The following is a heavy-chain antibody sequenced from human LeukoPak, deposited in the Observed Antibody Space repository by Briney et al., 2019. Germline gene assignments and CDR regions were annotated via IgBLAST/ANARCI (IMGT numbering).Heavy chain of an antibody. Sequence: GASVKVSCKASGYTFTGYYMHWVRQAPGQGLEWMGWINPNSGGTNYAQKFQGRVTMTRDTSISTAYMELSRLRSDDTAVYYCARGHYYGSGIVGWFDPWGQGTLVTVSS. V-gene: IGHV1-2*02. CDR2: INPNSGGT. D-gene: IGHD3-10*01. CDR1: GYTFTGYY. CDR3: ARGHYYGSGIVGWFDP. J-gene: IGHJ5*02.